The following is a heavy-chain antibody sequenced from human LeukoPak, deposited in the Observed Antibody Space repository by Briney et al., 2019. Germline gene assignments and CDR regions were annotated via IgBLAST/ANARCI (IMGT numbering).Heavy chain of an antibody. CDR1: GGSISSGSYY. Sequence: SETLSLTCTVSGGSISSGSYYWSWIRQPAGKGLEWIGRIYTSGSTNYKPSLKSRVTISVDTSKNQFSLKLSSVTAADTAVYYCARGTTTNYGDYDWWGQGTLVTVSS. D-gene: IGHD4-17*01. J-gene: IGHJ4*02. CDR3: ARGTTTNYGDYDW. CDR2: IYTSGST. V-gene: IGHV4-61*02.